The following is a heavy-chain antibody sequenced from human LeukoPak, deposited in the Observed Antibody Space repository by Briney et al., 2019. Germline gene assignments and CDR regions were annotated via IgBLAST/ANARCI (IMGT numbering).Heavy chain of an antibody. CDR1: GFTFSSYS. CDR3: ARESSGKYYFDY. D-gene: IGHD6-19*01. J-gene: IGHJ4*02. V-gene: IGHV3-21*01. Sequence: GGSLRLSCAASGFTFSSYSMNWVRQAPGKGLEWVSSISSSSGHIYYADSVKGRFTISRDNAENSLCLQMNSLRAEDTAVYYCARESSGKYYFDYWGQGTLVTVSS. CDR2: ISSSSGHI.